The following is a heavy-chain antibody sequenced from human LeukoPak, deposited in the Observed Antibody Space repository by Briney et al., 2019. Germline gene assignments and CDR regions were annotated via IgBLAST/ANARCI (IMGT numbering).Heavy chain of an antibody. J-gene: IGHJ4*02. D-gene: IGHD6-6*01. CDR1: GFTFSSYA. Sequence: PGRSLRLSCAASGFTFSSYAMHWVRQAPGKGLEWVAVISYDGSNKYYADSVKGRFTISRDNSKNTLYLQMNSLRAEDTAVYYCARDKAARREAMYYWGQGTLVTVSS. CDR3: ARDKAARREAMYY. CDR2: ISYDGSNK. V-gene: IGHV3-30-3*01.